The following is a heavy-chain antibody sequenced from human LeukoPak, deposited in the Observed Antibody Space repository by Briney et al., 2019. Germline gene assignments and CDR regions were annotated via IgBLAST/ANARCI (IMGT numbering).Heavy chain of an antibody. CDR2: IYYSGST. J-gene: IGHJ5*02. D-gene: IGHD5-24*01. V-gene: IGHV4-38-2*02. Sequence: SETLSLTCTVSGHSISSGYFWGWIRQPPGKGLEWIGTIYYSGSTYYNPSLKSRVTISVDSSKNQFSLRLSSVTAADTAVYYCARESLTWLQSRTSWFDPWGQGTLVTVSS. CDR1: GHSISSGYF. CDR3: ARESLTWLQSRTSWFDP.